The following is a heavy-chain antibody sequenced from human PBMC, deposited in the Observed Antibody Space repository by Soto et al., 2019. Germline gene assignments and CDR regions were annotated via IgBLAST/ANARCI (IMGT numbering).Heavy chain of an antibody. CDR2: IGTAGDT. CDR3: ARSAYCGGDCYSRYYFYY. V-gene: IGHV3-13*01. J-gene: IGHJ4*02. CDR1: GFTFSSYD. D-gene: IGHD2-21*02. Sequence: GGSLRLSCAASGFTFSSYDMHWVRQATGKGLEWVSAIGTAGDTYYPGSVKGRFTISRENAKNSLYLQMNSLRAEDTAVYYCARSAYCGGDCYSRYYFYYWGQGTLVTVSS.